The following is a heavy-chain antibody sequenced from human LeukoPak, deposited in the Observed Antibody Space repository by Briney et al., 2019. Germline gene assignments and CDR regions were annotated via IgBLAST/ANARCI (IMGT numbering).Heavy chain of an antibody. CDR1: GYTFNRYY. V-gene: IGHV1-2*02. Sequence: ASVTVSCKASGYTFNRYYMHWVRQAPGPGLDWRGRPNPNPGVTKYAHKSQGTVTMPRYTSLSTASMEFSSLRSDETAVYYCAREDNCHYDYWGEGTLVTVSS. D-gene: IGHD1-7*01. CDR2: PNPNPGVT. J-gene: IGHJ4*02. CDR3: AREDNCHYDY.